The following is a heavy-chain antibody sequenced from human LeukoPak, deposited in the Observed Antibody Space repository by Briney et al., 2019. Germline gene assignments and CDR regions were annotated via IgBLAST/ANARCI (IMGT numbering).Heavy chain of an antibody. D-gene: IGHD6-13*01. CDR2: IKEDGSEK. CDR3: ARAHSSSFDY. J-gene: IGHJ4*02. CDR1: GFTFSIYW. Sequence: GGSLRLSCAASGFTFSIYWMSWVRQAPGKGLEWVANIKEDGSEKCYVDSVKGRFIISRDNAKNSLYLQMNSLRAEDTAVYYCARAHSSSFDYWGQGTLVTVSS. V-gene: IGHV3-7*03.